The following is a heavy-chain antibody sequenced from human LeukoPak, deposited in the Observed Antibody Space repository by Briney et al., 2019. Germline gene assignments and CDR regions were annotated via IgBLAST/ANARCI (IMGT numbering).Heavy chain of an antibody. V-gene: IGHV3-7*01. D-gene: IGHD3-16*01. J-gene: IGHJ4*02. Sequence: GGSLRLSCAASGFTFTSYAMNWVRQAPGKGLEWVANIKHDESEKNYLDSVKGRFTISRDNAQNSLYLQMNGLRVEDTAVYYCTRRLDDWGQGTLVTVSS. CDR3: TRRLDD. CDR1: GFTFTSYA. CDR2: IKHDESEK.